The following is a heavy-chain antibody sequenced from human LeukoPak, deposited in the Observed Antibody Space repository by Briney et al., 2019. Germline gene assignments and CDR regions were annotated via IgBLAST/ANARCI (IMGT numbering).Heavy chain of an antibody. CDR2: SKYDGTSA. CDR3: AKSDYFDY. J-gene: IGHJ4*02. CDR1: GFSLSGYW. Sequence: GGPLRLSCAASGFSLSGYWMHWVRQAPGKGLVWVSRSKYDGTSATYADSVKGRFTVSRDNAKNMLYLQMNSLRVEDTAVYYCAKSDYFDYWGQGTLVTVSS. V-gene: IGHV3-74*03.